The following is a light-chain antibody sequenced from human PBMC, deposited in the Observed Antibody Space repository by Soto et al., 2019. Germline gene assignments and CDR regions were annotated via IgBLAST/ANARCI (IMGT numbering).Light chain of an antibody. CDR3: QQSNNWPRT. V-gene: IGKV3-15*01. Sequence: EIVMTQSPATLSVSPGERATLSCRASQSVSSNLAWYQKKPGQAPRLLIYDTFTRATGIPARFSGSGSGTDFTLTISSLQSEDFAVYYCQQSNNWPRTFGQGTKVDIK. CDR1: QSVSSN. CDR2: DTF. J-gene: IGKJ1*01.